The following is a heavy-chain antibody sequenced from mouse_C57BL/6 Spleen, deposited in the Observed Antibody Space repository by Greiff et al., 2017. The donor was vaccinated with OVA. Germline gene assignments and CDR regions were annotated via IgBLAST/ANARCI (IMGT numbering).Heavy chain of an antibody. V-gene: IGHV10-1*01. CDR1: GFSFNTYA. CDR2: IRSKSNNYAT. Sequence: DVMLVESGGGLVQPKGSLKLSCAASGFSFNTYAMNWVRQAPGKGLEWVARIRSKSNNYATYYADSVKDRFTISRDDSESMLYLQMNNLKTEDTAMYYCVRGTWDFDYWGQGTTLTVSS. CDR3: VRGTWDFDY. D-gene: IGHD3-3*01. J-gene: IGHJ2*01.